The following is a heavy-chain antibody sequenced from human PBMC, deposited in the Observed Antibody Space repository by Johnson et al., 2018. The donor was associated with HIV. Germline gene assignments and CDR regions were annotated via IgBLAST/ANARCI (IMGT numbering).Heavy chain of an antibody. CDR1: RITLSSYG. CDR3: ARGMTTVTNHDAFDI. V-gene: IGHV3-33*08. CDR2: IWYDGSNK. J-gene: IGHJ3*02. Sequence: QVQLVESGGGVVQPGRSLRLSCAASRITLSSYGMHWVRQAPGKGLEWVAVIWYDGSNKYYEDYVRGRFTISRDNSKNTLYLQMNSLRAEDTAVYYCARGMTTVTNHDAFDIWGQGTMVTVSS. D-gene: IGHD4-17*01.